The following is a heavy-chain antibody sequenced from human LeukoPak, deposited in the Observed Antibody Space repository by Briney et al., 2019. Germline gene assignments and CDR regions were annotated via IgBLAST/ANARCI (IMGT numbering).Heavy chain of an antibody. CDR1: GFTFSSYS. Sequence: GGSLRLSCAASGFTFSSYSMNWVRQAPGKGLEWVSYIRSSSSTIYYADSVKGRFTISRDNSKNTLYLQMNSLRAEDTAVYYCAKGGYSNGRYYYYYMDVWGEGTTVTVSS. CDR3: AKGGYSNGRYYYYYMDV. V-gene: IGHV3-48*01. CDR2: IRSSSSTI. J-gene: IGHJ6*03. D-gene: IGHD5-18*01.